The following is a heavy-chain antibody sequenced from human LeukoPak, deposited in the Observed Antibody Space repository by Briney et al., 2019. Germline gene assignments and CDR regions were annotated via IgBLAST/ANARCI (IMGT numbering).Heavy chain of an antibody. J-gene: IGHJ4*02. D-gene: IGHD3-22*01. CDR2: IYHSGST. Sequence: SETLSLTCTVSGYSISSGYHWGWTRQPPGKGLEWIGSIYHSGSTYYNPSLKSRVTISVGTSKNQFSLKLSSVTAADTAVYYCARHTASGYYDSSGYYPLPFDYWGQGTLVTVSS. CDR3: ARHTASGYYDSSGYYPLPFDY. CDR1: GYSISSGYH. V-gene: IGHV4-38-2*02.